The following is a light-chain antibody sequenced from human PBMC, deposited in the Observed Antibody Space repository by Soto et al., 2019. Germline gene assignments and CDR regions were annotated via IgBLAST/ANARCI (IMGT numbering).Light chain of an antibody. CDR3: QQRSNWLT. Sequence: PGERATLSCRASQSVSSYLAWYQQKPGQAPRLLIYDASNRATGIPARFSGSGSGTDFTLTISSLEPEDFAVYYCQQRSNWLTFGGGTKV. CDR2: DAS. CDR1: QSVSSY. V-gene: IGKV3-11*01. J-gene: IGKJ4*01.